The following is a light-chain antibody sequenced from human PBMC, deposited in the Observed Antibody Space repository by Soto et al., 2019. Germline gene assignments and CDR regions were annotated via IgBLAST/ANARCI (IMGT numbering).Light chain of an antibody. CDR1: QSVSSN. CDR2: GAS. J-gene: IGKJ1*01. CDR3: QQYNNWPPWT. V-gene: IGKV3-15*01. Sequence: EIVMTQSPATLSVSPGERATLSCRASQSVSSNLAWYQQKPGQAPRLLIYGASTRATGIPARFSGSGSGTDFTLTISSLQSQDFAVYYCQQYNNWPPWTYGRGTKVDIK.